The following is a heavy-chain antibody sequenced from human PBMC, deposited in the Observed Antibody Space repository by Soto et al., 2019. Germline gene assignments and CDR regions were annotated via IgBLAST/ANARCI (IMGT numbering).Heavy chain of an antibody. CDR3: ASLAYGSGSYYIGY. V-gene: IGHV3-74*01. D-gene: IGHD3-10*01. Sequence: GGSLRLSCAASGFTFSSYWMHWGRQAPGKGLVWVPRINSDGSSTSYADPVKGRFTISRDNAKNTLYLQMNSLRAEDTAVYYCASLAYGSGSYYIGYWGQGTLVTVSS. CDR2: INSDGSST. CDR1: GFTFSSYW. J-gene: IGHJ4*02.